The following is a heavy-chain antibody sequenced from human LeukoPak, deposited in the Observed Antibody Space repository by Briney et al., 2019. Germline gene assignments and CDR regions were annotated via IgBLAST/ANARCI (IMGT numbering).Heavy chain of an antibody. CDR2: IRFDGSNK. CDR3: ARQIGVSIDY. D-gene: IGHD5/OR15-5a*01. CDR1: RFTLSSFD. Sequence: GRSLRLSCAASRFTLSSFDMHWVRQAPSKGLEWVTFIRFDGSNKYYADSVKGRFTISRDNSKNTLYLQMSSLRPEDTAVYYCARQIGVSIDYWGQGTLVTVSS. J-gene: IGHJ4*02. V-gene: IGHV3-30*02.